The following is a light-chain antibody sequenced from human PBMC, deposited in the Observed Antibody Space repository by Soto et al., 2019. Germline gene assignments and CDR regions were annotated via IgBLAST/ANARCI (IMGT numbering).Light chain of an antibody. CDR1: QSVSTY. CDR3: QQRINWPLT. J-gene: IGKJ4*01. Sequence: ETVLTQSPATLSLSAGERAILSCRASQSVSTYLAWYQQKPGQAPRLLIYDAVNRATGIPARFSGSGSGTDFTLIIDSLEPEDFAVYYCQQRINWPLTFGGGTKVDI. CDR2: DAV. V-gene: IGKV3-11*01.